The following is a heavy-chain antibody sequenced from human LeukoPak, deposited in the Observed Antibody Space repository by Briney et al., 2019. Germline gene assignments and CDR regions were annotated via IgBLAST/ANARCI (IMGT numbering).Heavy chain of an antibody. CDR1: GFTFSSYA. CDR2: ISYDGSNK. Sequence: QPGRSLRLSCAASGFTFSSYAMHWVRQAPGKGLEWVAVISYDGSNKYYVDSVKGRFTISRDNSKNTLYLQMNSLRVEDTAVYYCAKLPVAGLYFDYWGQGTLVTVSS. V-gene: IGHV3-30-3*01. CDR3: AKLPVAGLYFDY. D-gene: IGHD6-19*01. J-gene: IGHJ4*02.